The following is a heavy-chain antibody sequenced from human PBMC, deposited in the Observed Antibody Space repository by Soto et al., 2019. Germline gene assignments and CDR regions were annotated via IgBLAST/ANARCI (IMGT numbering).Heavy chain of an antibody. Sequence: PGESLKISCEASGYDFTSDWIGWVRQMPGKGLEWMGIIYPRDSDTRYNPSFQGQVPISVDKSINTAYLQWSSLKASDSAMYYCARTHIVATPRARFDPWGQGTLVTVSS. D-gene: IGHD5-12*01. V-gene: IGHV5-51*01. CDR3: ARTHIVATPRARFDP. CDR1: GYDFTSDW. J-gene: IGHJ5*02. CDR2: IYPRDSDT.